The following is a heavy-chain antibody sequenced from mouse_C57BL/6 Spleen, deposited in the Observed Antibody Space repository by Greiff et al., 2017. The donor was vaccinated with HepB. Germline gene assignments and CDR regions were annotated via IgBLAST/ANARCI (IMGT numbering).Heavy chain of an antibody. Sequence: EVQRVESGGDLVKPGGSLKLSCAASGFTFSSYGMSWVRQTPDKRLEWVATISSGGSYTYYPDSVKGRFTISRDNAKNTLYLQMSSLKSEDTAMYYCARHSVSGGTGMATDYWGQGTSVTVSS. CDR2: ISSGGSYT. J-gene: IGHJ4*01. V-gene: IGHV5-6*01. D-gene: IGHD4-1*01. CDR1: GFTFSSYG. CDR3: ARHSVSGGTGMATDY.